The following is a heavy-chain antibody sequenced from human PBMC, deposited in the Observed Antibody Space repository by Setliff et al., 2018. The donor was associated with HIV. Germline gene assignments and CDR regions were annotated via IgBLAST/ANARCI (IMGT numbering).Heavy chain of an antibody. CDR1: GASSIYF. V-gene: IGHV4-39*07. D-gene: IGHD1-26*01. CDR2: VYYSGST. J-gene: IGHJ4*02. Sequence: PSETLSLTCTVSGASSIYFWGWIRQPPGKGLEWIGSVYYSGSTYYNPSLKSRVTISMDTSKNQFSLKLNSVTAADTAVYYCAKDRSGGYRTFDYWGPGILVTVSS. CDR3: AKDRSGGYRTFDY.